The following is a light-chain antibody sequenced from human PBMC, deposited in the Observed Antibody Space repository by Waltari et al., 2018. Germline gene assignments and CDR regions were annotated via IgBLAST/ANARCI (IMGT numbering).Light chain of an antibody. Sequence: QSVLSQPPSASGPPGQRATISCSGSNSHIGTNFVYPYHQLPRTAPKLLIYRNNQRPSGVPDRFSGSKSGTSASLAISGLRSEDEADYYCASWDGSLGGVIFGGGTKLTVL. V-gene: IGLV1-47*01. CDR1: NSHIGTNF. CDR3: ASWDGSLGGVI. J-gene: IGLJ2*01. CDR2: RNN.